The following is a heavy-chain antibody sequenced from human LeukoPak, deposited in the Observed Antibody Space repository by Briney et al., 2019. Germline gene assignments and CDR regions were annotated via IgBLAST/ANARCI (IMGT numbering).Heavy chain of an antibody. V-gene: IGHV3-53*01. Sequence: GGSLRLSCAASGFTVSSNYMSWVRQAPGKGLEWVSNIYGDGSRYYADSVKGRFTISRDDSRNTLYLQMNSLRGDDTAVYYCAKDVGKWESLHFFDYWGQGTLVTVSS. CDR3: AKDVGKWESLHFFDY. J-gene: IGHJ4*02. CDR2: IYGDGSR. CDR1: GFTVSSNY. D-gene: IGHD1-26*01.